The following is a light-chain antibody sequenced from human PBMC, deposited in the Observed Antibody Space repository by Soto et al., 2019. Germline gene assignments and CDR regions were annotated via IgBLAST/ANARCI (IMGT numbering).Light chain of an antibody. CDR2: AAS. V-gene: IGKV1-27*01. CDR3: QKYNSAPRGIT. CDR1: QGIRNY. J-gene: IGKJ5*01. Sequence: DIQMTQSPSSLSASVGDRVTITCRASQGIRNYLAWYQQKPGKVPKLLIYAASTLQSGVPSRFSGSGSGTDFTLTISSLQPEDVATYYCQKYNSAPRGITFGQGTRLEIK.